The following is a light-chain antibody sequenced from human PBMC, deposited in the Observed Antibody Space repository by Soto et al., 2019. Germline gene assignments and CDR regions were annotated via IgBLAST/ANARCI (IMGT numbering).Light chain of an antibody. V-gene: IGLV2-14*01. J-gene: IGLJ2*01. CDR2: EVS. CDR3: SSYTRSSTLVV. CDR1: SSDVGGYNY. Sequence: QSVLTQPASVSGSPGQSVTISCTGTSSDVGGYNYVSWYQQHAGKAPKLMIYEVSNRPSGVSNRFSGSKSGNTASLTISGRQAEDEADYYCSSYTRSSTLVVFGGGTQLTVL.